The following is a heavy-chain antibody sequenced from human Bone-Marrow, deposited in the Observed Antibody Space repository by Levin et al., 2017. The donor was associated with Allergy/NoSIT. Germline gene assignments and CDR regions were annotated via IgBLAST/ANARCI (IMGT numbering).Heavy chain of an antibody. Sequence: SVKVSCQASGGTFNNNALSWVRQAPGQGLEWMGGISPIFGATNYAQKFQGRVTITADIFTHTAYVEVSSLRSEDTAVYYCAAATADRQVAYFHYGLDVWGQGTTVIVSS. J-gene: IGHJ6*02. D-gene: IGHD2-15*01. V-gene: IGHV1-69*06. CDR3: AAATADRQVAYFHYGLDV. CDR2: ISPIFGAT. CDR1: GGTFNNNA.